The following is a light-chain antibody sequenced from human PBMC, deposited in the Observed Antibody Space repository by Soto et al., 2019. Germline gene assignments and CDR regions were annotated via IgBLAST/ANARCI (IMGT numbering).Light chain of an antibody. Sequence: QSALTQPRSVSGSPGQSVTISCTGTSSDGGGYNYVSWYQQHPGKAPKLMIYDVSKRPSGVPDRFSGSKSGNTASLTISGLQAEDEADYYCFSYAGSYSWVFGGGTKVTVL. J-gene: IGLJ3*02. CDR2: DVS. CDR3: FSYAGSYSWV. V-gene: IGLV2-11*01. CDR1: SSDGGGYNY.